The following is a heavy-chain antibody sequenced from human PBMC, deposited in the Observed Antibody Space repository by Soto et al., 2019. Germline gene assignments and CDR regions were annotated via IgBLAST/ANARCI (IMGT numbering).Heavy chain of an antibody. D-gene: IGHD2-15*01. CDR1: GYTFTGYY. Sequence: GASVKVSCKASGYTFTGYYMHWVRQAPGQGLEWMGWINPNSGGTNYAQKFQGWVTMTRDTSISTAYMELSRLRSDDTAVYYCARDRGYCSGGSCPLFDYWGQGTLVTVSS. CDR2: INPNSGGT. J-gene: IGHJ4*02. CDR3: ARDRGYCSGGSCPLFDY. V-gene: IGHV1-2*04.